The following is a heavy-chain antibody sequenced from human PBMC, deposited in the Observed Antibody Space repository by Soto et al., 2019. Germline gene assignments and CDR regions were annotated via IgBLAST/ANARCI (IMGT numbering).Heavy chain of an antibody. J-gene: IGHJ4*02. Sequence: QVQLVQSGAEVKEPGASVRVSCKASGYAFTSHTTHWARQAPGQGLEWMGWIVISNGSPRYAPQFQGRVTFGRDTSATTAYMELSSLTSEDTAVYYCAREPEDGVPGDYWGQGTPVVVSS. V-gene: IGHV1-3*04. CDR2: IVISNGSP. CDR3: AREPEDGVPGDY. D-gene: IGHD3-3*01. CDR1: GYAFTSHT.